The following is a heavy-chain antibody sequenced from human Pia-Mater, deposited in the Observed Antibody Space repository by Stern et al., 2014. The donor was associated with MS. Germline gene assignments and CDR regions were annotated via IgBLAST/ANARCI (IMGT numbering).Heavy chain of an antibody. D-gene: IGHD6-19*01. V-gene: IGHV3-30-3*01. J-gene: IGHJ4*02. CDR3: ARGYSSGWLFLLDY. CDR1: GFTFSTYP. Sequence: VQLVESGGGVVQPGTSLRLSCAASGFTFSTYPIHWVRQAPGKGLERVAVISFDGNKKYFADSVKGRFTISRDNSKNTMYLQMNSLRDEDTAIYYCARGYSSGWLFLLDYWGQGTLVIVSS. CDR2: ISFDGNKK.